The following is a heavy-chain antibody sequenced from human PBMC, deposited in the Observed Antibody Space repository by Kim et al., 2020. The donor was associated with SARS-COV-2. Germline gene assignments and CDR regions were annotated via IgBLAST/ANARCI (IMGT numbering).Heavy chain of an antibody. Sequence: SETLSLTCTVSGGSISSGGYYWSWIRQHPGKGLEWIGYIYYSGSTYYNPSLKSRVTISVDTSKNQFSLKLSSVTAADTAVYYCARVILTGSNWFDPWGQGTLVTVSS. D-gene: IGHD3-9*01. CDR2: IYYSGST. CDR1: GGSISSGGYY. CDR3: ARVILTGSNWFDP. V-gene: IGHV4-31*03. J-gene: IGHJ5*02.